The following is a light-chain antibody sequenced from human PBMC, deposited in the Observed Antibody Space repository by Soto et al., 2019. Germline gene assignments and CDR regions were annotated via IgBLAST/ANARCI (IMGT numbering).Light chain of an antibody. Sequence: QSVLTQPASVSGSPGQSIAISFTGTTSDVGGYNYVSWYQQHPGKVPKLLIHEVSNRPSGVSNRFSGSKSGNTASLTISGLQAEDEADYYCLSKTSTISYVFGTGTKVTVL. J-gene: IGLJ1*01. CDR2: EVS. CDR3: LSKTSTISYV. CDR1: TSDVGGYNY. V-gene: IGLV2-14*01.